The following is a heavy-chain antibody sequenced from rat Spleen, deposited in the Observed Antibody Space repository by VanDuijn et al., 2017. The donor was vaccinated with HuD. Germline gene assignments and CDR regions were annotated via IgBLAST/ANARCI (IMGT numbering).Heavy chain of an antibody. CDR1: GFTFTNYY. J-gene: IGHJ2*01. D-gene: IGHD1-8*01. V-gene: IGHV5-25*01. CDR2: ISTGGGNT. Sequence: EVQLVESGGGLVQPGRSMKLSCAASGFTFTNYYLAWVRQAPTKGLEWVASISTGGGNTYYRDSVKGRFTISRDNAKSTLYLQMDSLRSEDTATYYCARLSRAGYSSLDYWGQGVMVTVSS. CDR3: ARLSRAGYSSLDY.